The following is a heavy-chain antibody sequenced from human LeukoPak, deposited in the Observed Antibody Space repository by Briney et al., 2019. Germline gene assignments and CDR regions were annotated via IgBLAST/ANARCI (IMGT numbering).Heavy chain of an antibody. J-gene: IGHJ5*02. CDR3: ASSSKYYDFWSGYSGGMDWFDP. Sequence: GASVKVSCKASGYTFTSYDINWVRQATGQGLEWMGWMNPNSGNTGYAQKFQGRVTMTRNTSISTAYMELSSLRSEDTAVYYCASSSKYYDFWSGYSGGMDWFDPWGQGTLVTVSS. V-gene: IGHV1-8*01. CDR1: GYTFTSYD. CDR2: MNPNSGNT. D-gene: IGHD3-3*01.